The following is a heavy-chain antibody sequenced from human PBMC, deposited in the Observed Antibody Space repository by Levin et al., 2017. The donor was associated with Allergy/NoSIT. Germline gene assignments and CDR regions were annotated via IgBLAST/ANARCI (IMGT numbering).Heavy chain of an antibody. J-gene: IGHJ3*02. D-gene: IGHD3-9*01. CDR1: GYTFTSYY. Sequence: ASVKVSCKASGYTFTSYYMHWVRQAPGQGLEWMGIINPSGGSTSYAQKFQGRVTMTRDTSTSTVYMELSSLRSEDTAVYYCARDQYYDILTGYLHANDAFDIWGQGTMVTVSS. CDR3: ARDQYYDILTGYLHANDAFDI. V-gene: IGHV1-46*01. CDR2: INPSGGST.